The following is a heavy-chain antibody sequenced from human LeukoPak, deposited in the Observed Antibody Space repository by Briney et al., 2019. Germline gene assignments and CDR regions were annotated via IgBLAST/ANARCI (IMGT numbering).Heavy chain of an antibody. D-gene: IGHD6-19*01. V-gene: IGHV3-30-3*01. CDR2: IAYDGTNK. CDR1: GFIFSSYA. J-gene: IGHJ4*02. Sequence: GGSLRLSCEASGFIFSSYAMHWVRQAPGKGLEWVAAIAYDGTNKYYADSVKGRFTISRDNSKNTWYLQMNSLRAEDTALYYCASPQWPGYFDYWGQGTLVTVSS. CDR3: ASPQWPGYFDY.